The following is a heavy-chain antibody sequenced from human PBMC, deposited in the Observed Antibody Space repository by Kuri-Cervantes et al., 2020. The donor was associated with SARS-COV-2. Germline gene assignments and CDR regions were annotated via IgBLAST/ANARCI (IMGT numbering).Heavy chain of an antibody. J-gene: IGHJ6*03. CDR3: ARDCSSPYKYYYYYYMDV. D-gene: IGHD6-13*01. CDR1: GFTFSSYS. Sequence: GGSLRLSCAASGFTFSSYSMNWVRQAPGKGLEWVSSISSTSSYIYYADSVKGRFTISRDNAKNSLYLQMNSLRAEDTAVYYCARDCSSPYKYYYYYYMDVWGKETTVTVSS. CDR2: ISSTSSYI. V-gene: IGHV3-21*01.